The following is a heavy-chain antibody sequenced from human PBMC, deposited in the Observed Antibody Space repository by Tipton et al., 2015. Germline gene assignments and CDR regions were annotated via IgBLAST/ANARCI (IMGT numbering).Heavy chain of an antibody. CDR1: GYSINNDYY. CDR2: IYYSGST. CDR3: ARGDWII. V-gene: IGHV4-59*12. D-gene: IGHD3/OR15-3a*01. J-gene: IGHJ4*02. Sequence: TLSLTCDVSGYSINNDYYWSWIRQSPGEGLEWIGYIYYSGSTNYNPSLRSRVAMSMDTSKNQFSLKLNSVTAAGTAVYYCARGDWIIWGQGTLVTVSS.